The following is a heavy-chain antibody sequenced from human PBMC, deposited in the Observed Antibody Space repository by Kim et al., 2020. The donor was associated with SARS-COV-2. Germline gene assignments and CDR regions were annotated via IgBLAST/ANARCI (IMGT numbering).Heavy chain of an antibody. CDR2: IIPIFGTA. Sequence: SVKVSCKASGGTFSSYAISWVRQAPGQGLEWMGGIIPIFGTANYAQKFQGRVTITADESTSTAYMELSSLRSEDTAVYYCARGELQYYYDSSVHNWFDPWGQGTLVTVSS. V-gene: IGHV1-69*13. CDR1: GGTFSSYA. J-gene: IGHJ5*02. CDR3: ARGELQYYYDSSVHNWFDP. D-gene: IGHD3-22*01.